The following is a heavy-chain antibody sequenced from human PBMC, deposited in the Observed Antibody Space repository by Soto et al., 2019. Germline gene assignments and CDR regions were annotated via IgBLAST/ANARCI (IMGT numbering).Heavy chain of an antibody. V-gene: IGHV3-66*01. CDR1: GFTVSSNY. Sequence: EVQLVESGGGLVQPGGSLRLSCAASGFTVSSNYMSWVRQAPGKGLEWVSVIYSGGSTYYADSVKGRFTISRDNSKNTLYLQMNSLRAEDTAVYYCARDRIGDKDYGDYYYYYYMDVWGKGTTVTVSS. CDR2: IYSGGST. J-gene: IGHJ6*03. D-gene: IGHD4-17*01. CDR3: ARDRIGDKDYGDYYYYYYMDV.